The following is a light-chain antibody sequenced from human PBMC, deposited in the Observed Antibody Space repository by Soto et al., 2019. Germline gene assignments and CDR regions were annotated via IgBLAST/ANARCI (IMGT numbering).Light chain of an antibody. CDR2: AAS. CDR3: QQLNTYPLT. Sequence: DIQLTQSPSFLSASVGNRVTITCRASQGISSYLAWYQQKPGKAPKLLIYAASTLQSGVPSRFSGSESGTDFTLTISSLQPEDFATYYCQQLNTYPLTFGGGTKVEIK. CDR1: QGISSY. V-gene: IGKV1-9*01. J-gene: IGKJ4*01.